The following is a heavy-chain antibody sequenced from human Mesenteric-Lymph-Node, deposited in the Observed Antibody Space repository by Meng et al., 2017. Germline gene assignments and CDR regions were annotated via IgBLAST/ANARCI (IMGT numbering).Heavy chain of an antibody. CDR2: ISSSSSYI. D-gene: IGHD3-10*01. CDR3: ARGTMVRGVMISDY. J-gene: IGHJ4*02. Sequence: GESLKISCAASGFTFSSYSMNWVRQAPGKGLELVSSISSSSSYIYYADSVKGRFTISRDNAKNSLYLQMNSLRAEDTAVYYCARGTMVRGVMISDYWGQGTLVTVSS. CDR1: GFTFSSYS. V-gene: IGHV3-21*01.